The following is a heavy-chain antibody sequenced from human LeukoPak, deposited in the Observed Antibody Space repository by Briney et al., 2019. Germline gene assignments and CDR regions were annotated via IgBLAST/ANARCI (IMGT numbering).Heavy chain of an antibody. CDR2: LNSGGAP. CDR3: ARDPNGDYIGAFEF. J-gene: IGHJ3*01. V-gene: IGHV3-23*01. Sequence: GGSLRLSCAASGFTFSNYAVMWVRQAPGQGLEWVSALNSGGAPRYADSVKGRFTISRDNSKNMLYLQMNSLRAEDTAQYFCARDPNGDYIGAFEFWGQGTGVTVSS. D-gene: IGHD4-17*01. CDR1: GFTFSNYA.